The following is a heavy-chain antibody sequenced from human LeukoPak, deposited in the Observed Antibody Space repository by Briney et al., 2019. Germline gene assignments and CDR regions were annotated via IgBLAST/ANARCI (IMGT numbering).Heavy chain of an antibody. CDR1: GFTFSSYG. V-gene: IGHV3-23*01. J-gene: IGHJ4*02. CDR3: AKDRGVGATYYFDY. Sequence: WGSLRLSCAASGFTFSSYGMSWVRQAPGKGLEWVSAISGSGGSTYYADSVKGRFTISRDNSKNTLYLQMNSLRAEDTAVYYCAKDRGVGATYYFDYWGQGTLVTVSS. CDR2: ISGSGGST. D-gene: IGHD1-26*01.